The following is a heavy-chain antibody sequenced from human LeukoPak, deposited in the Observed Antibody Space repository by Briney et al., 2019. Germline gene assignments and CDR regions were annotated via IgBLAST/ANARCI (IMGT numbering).Heavy chain of an antibody. CDR3: ARPASGSWAWSGYYIGYYYGMNV. D-gene: IGHD3-3*01. CDR1: GGTFSSYA. CDR2: IIPIFGTA. J-gene: IGHJ6*02. Sequence: SVKVSCKASGGTFSSYAISWVRQAPGQGLEWMGGIIPIFGTANYAQKFQGRVTITADESTSTAYMELSSLRSEDTAVYYCARPASGSWAWSGYYIGYYYGMNVWGQGTTVTVSS. V-gene: IGHV1-69*01.